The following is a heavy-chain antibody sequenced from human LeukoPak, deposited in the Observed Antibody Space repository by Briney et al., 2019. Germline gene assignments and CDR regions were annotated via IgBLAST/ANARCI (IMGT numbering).Heavy chain of an antibody. J-gene: IGHJ4*02. D-gene: IGHD3-10*01. Sequence: GGSLRLSCAASGFTFSDYYMSWIRQAPGKGLERVSYISSSSSYTNYADSVKGRFTISRDNAKNSLYLQMNSLRAEDTAVYYCARDHRPDYGSGSYFDYWGQGTLVTVSS. CDR3: ARDHRPDYGSGSYFDY. CDR1: GFTFSDYY. CDR2: ISSSSSYT. V-gene: IGHV3-11*06.